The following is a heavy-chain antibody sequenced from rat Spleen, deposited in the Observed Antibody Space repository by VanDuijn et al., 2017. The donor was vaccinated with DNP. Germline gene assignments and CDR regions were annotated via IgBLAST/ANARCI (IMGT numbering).Heavy chain of an antibody. CDR3: MMVGY. Sequence: EVQLVESGGGLLQPGRSLKLSCAASGFTFSSYDMAWVRQAPSKGLEWVAQIKAKSNNYATYYAESVKGRFTISRDDSKSSVYLQMNSLKEEDTAIYYCMMVGYWGQGVMVTVSS. D-gene: IGHD1-12*02. CDR2: IKAKSNNYAT. V-gene: IGHV6-8*01. J-gene: IGHJ2*01. CDR1: GFTFSSYD.